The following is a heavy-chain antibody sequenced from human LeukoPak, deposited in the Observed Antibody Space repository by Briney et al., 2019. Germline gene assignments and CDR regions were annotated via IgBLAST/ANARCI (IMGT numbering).Heavy chain of an antibody. CDR2: IYYSGST. D-gene: IGHD3-10*01. Sequence: PSETLSLTCTVSGGSISSGGYSWSWIRQHPGKGLEWIGYIYYSGSTYYNPSLKSRVTISVDTSKNQFSLKLSSVTAADTAVYYCARLYYYGSGSWTYNWFDPWGQGTLVTVSS. J-gene: IGHJ5*02. V-gene: IGHV4-31*03. CDR1: GGSISSGGYS. CDR3: ARLYYYGSGSWTYNWFDP.